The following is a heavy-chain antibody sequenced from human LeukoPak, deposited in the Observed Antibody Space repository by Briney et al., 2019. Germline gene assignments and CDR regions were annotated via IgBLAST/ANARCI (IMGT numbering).Heavy chain of an antibody. J-gene: IGHJ4*02. CDR3: ARDSDCGGDCRRFDY. CDR1: GFTFSNYW. Sequence: QPGGSLRLSCAASGFTFSNYWMHWVRQTPGKGLVWVSRINSDASVTTYADSVKGRFTISRDNAKNTLYLQMNSLRAEDTAVYYCARDSDCGGDCRRFDYWGQGTLVTVSS. CDR2: INSDASVT. V-gene: IGHV3-74*01. D-gene: IGHD2-21*02.